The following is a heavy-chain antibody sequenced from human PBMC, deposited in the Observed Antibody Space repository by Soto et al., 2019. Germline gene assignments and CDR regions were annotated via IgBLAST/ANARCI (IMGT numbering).Heavy chain of an antibody. CDR3: AKERLGRGIDY. CDR1: GFTFSNYA. V-gene: IGHV3-23*01. Sequence: EVLLLDSGGGLVQPGGSLRLSCAASGFTFSNYAMPWVRQAPGKGPEWISTINNGGGGTYYADSVKGRFTISRDNSKNTLYLQLNSLRAEDTAVYFCAKERLGRGIDYWGQGIRVTVSS. D-gene: IGHD3-10*01. J-gene: IGHJ4*02. CDR2: INNGGGGT.